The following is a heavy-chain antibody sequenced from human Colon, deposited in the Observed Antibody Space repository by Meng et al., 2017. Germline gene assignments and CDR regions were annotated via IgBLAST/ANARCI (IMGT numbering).Heavy chain of an antibody. J-gene: IGHJ4*02. CDR3: ARGYRGSTYFAY. CDR2: LYDNEYT. V-gene: IGHV4-30-2*06. CDR1: GDSVTTTLSS. D-gene: IGHD3-16*01. Sequence: QLQLQESGSRLVKPSQTLSLTCAVSGDSVTTTLSSWSWIRQSPGKGLEWIGNLYDNEYTYYSPSLRSRVTISVDRSNNQFSLNLNSVTAADTAVYFCARGYRGSTYFAYWGQGILVTVSS.